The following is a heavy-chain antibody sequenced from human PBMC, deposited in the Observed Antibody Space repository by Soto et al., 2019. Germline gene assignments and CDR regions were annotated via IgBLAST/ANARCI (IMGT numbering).Heavy chain of an antibody. V-gene: IGHV4-39*01. D-gene: IGHD3-10*01. Sequence: PSETLSLTCTVCGGSISSSSYYWGWIRQPPGKGLEWIGSIYYSGSTYYNPSLKSRVTISVDTSKNQFSLKLSSVTAADTAVYYCARPLWFGEGTMDVWGQGTTVTVSS. J-gene: IGHJ6*02. CDR1: GGSISSSSYY. CDR3: ARPLWFGEGTMDV. CDR2: IYYSGST.